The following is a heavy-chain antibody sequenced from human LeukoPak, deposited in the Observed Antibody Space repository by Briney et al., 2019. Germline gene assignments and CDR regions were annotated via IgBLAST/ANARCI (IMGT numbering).Heavy chain of an antibody. Sequence: SETLSLTCTVSGGSIYNYYWSWIRQPAGKGLEWIGRVYTSGSTDYSPSLKSRVTMSLDTSKNQFSLNLYSVTAADTAVYFCARESKTYDGSGYYHDSWGQGTLVTVSS. D-gene: IGHD3-22*01. V-gene: IGHV4-4*07. J-gene: IGHJ4*02. CDR2: VYTSGST. CDR3: ARESKTYDGSGYYHDS. CDR1: GGSIYNYY.